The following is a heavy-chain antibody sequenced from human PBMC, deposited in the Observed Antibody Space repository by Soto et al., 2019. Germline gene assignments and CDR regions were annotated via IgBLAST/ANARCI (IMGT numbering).Heavy chain of an antibody. CDR2: ISGSGGST. CDR3: AKSIAVAGPAVY. J-gene: IGHJ4*02. Sequence: GGSLRLSCAASGFTFSSFAMSWVRQTPGKGLEWVSAISGSGGSTYYADSVKGRFTISRDNSKNTLCLQMNSLRAEDTAVYYCAKSIAVAGPAVYWGQGTLVTVSS. V-gene: IGHV3-23*01. CDR1: GFTFSSFA. D-gene: IGHD6-19*01.